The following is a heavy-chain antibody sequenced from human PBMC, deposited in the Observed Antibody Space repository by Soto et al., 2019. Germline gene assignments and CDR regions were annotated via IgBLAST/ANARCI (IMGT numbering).Heavy chain of an antibody. Sequence: GGSLRLSCAASGFTFSSYAMHWVRQAPGKGLEYVSAISSNGGSTYYANSVKGRFTISRDNSKNTLYLQMGSLRAEDMAVYYCARMASSGYSFDYWGQGTLVTVSS. D-gene: IGHD3-22*01. CDR2: ISSNGGST. V-gene: IGHV3-64*01. J-gene: IGHJ4*02. CDR3: ARMASSGYSFDY. CDR1: GFTFSSYA.